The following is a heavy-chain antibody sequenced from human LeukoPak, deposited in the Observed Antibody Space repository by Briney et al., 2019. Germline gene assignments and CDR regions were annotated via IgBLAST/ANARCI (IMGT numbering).Heavy chain of an antibody. CDR2: IYYSGST. Sequence: SETLSLTCTVSGGSISSSSYYWGWIRQPPGKGLEWIGSIYYSGSTYYNPSLKSRVTISVDTSKNQLSLKLSSVTAADTAVYYCSTEILWFGELFTGSTELIDYWGQGTLVTVSS. J-gene: IGHJ4*02. V-gene: IGHV4-39*01. D-gene: IGHD3-10*01. CDR3: STEILWFGELFTGSTELIDY. CDR1: GGSISSSSYY.